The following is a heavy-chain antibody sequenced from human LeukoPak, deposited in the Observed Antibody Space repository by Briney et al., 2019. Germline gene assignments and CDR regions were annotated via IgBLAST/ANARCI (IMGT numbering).Heavy chain of an antibody. V-gene: IGHV4-39*01. CDR3: ARGSGTYYYDSGGYLNWFDP. J-gene: IGHJ5*02. CDR2: VYYAGST. Sequence: SETLSLTCTVSGGSISSSGYYWGWIRQPPGKGLEWIGTVYYAGSTYYNPSLKSRVTISEDTSRNQFSLKLNSVTAADTAVYYCARGSGTYYYDSGGYLNWFDPWGQGILVTVS. CDR1: GGSISSSGYY. D-gene: IGHD3-22*01.